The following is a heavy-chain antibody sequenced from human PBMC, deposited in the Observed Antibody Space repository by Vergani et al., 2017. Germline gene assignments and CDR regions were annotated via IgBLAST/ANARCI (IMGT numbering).Heavy chain of an antibody. V-gene: IGHV3-30*18. Sequence: QVQLVESGGGVVQPGRSLRLSCAASGFTFSSYGMHWVRQAPGKGLEWVAVISYDRSNKYYADSVKGRFTISRDNSKNTLYLQMNSLRAEDTAVYYCAKGASEVVVPAAGEIDYWGQGTLVTVSS. J-gene: IGHJ4*02. CDR3: AKGASEVVVPAAGEIDY. CDR2: ISYDRSNK. D-gene: IGHD2-2*01. CDR1: GFTFSSYG.